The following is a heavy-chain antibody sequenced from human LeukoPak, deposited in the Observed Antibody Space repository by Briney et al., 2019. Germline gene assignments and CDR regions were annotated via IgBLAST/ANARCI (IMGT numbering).Heavy chain of an antibody. CDR2: IYYSGST. Sequence: PLETLSLTCTVSGGSISSGGYHWSWIRQHPGKGLEWIGYIYYSGSTYYNPSLKSRVTISVDTSKNQFSLKLSSVTAADTAVYYCASGVLGDYVWGSYRYAFDYWGQGTLVTVSS. D-gene: IGHD3-16*02. J-gene: IGHJ4*02. V-gene: IGHV4-31*03. CDR1: GGSISSGGYH. CDR3: ASGVLGDYVWGSYRYAFDY.